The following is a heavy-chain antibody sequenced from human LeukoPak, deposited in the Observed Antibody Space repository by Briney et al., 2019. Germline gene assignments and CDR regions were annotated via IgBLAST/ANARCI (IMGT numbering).Heavy chain of an antibody. CDR1: GYSFTSYW. CDR2: IYTGDSDT. J-gene: IGHJ5*02. V-gene: IGHV5-51*01. D-gene: IGHD3-22*01. Sequence: GESLKISCKGSGYSFTSYWIGWVRQIPGKGLEWMGIIYTGDSDTRYSPSFQGQVTISADKSISTAYLQWSSLKASDTAMYYCARRGGLYYDSSGNNWFDPWGQGTLVTVSS. CDR3: ARRGGLYYDSSGNNWFDP.